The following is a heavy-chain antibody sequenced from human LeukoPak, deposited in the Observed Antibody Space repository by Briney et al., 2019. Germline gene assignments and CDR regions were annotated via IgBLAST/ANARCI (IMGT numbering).Heavy chain of an antibody. Sequence: SETLSLTCTVSGGSISSSSYYWGWIRQPPGKGLEWIGSIYYSGSTYYNPSLKSRVTISVDTSKNQFSLKLSSVTAADTAVYYCASTITSGSYFRDYYYYMDVWGKGTTVTISS. CDR3: ASTITSGSYFRDYYYYMDV. J-gene: IGHJ6*03. V-gene: IGHV4-39*07. D-gene: IGHD1-26*01. CDR2: IYYSGST. CDR1: GGSISSSSYY.